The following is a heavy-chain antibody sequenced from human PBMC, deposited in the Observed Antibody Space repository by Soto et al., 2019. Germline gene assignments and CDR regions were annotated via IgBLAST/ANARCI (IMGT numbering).Heavy chain of an antibody. CDR1: GFSLSTSGVG. J-gene: IGHJ6*02. CDR3: AHSSLAAAGSYYYYYGMDV. V-gene: IGHV2-5*02. Sequence: XGPTLVNPTQTLTLTCTFSGFSLSTSGVGVGWIRQPPGKALEWLALIYWDDDKRYSPSLKSRLTITKDTSKNQVVLTMTNMDPVDTATYYCAHSSLAAAGSYYYYYGMDVSGQGTTVTVSS. CDR2: IYWDDDK. D-gene: IGHD6-13*01.